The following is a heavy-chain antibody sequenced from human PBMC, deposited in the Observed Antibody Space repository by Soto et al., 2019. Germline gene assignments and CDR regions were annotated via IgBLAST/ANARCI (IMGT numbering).Heavy chain of an antibody. CDR3: ARIHDYVWGSYPYDV. CDR1: GFSLNYFIVC. D-gene: IGHD3-16*02. CDR2: IFSNDEK. V-gene: IGHV2-26*01. Sequence: SGPTLVNPTETLTLTFTVSGFSLNYFIVCVSWIRQPPGRALEWLAHIFSNDEKSYSTSLYNRLTISKDTSKSQVVLTMTNMGPVDTATYFCARIHDYVWGSYPYDVWGQGSLVTVSS. J-gene: IGHJ4*02.